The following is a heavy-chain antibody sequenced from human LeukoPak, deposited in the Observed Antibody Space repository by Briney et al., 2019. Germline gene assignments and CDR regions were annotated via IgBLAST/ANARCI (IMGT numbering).Heavy chain of an antibody. Sequence: SETLSLTCAVYGGSFSGYYWSWIRQPPGKGLEWIGEINHSGSTNYNPSLKSRVTISVDTSKNQFSLKLSSVTAADTAVYYCARSYDNVWGSYRRRGWFDPWGQGTLVTVSS. CDR3: ARSYDNVWGSYRRRGWFDP. CDR2: INHSGST. J-gene: IGHJ5*02. V-gene: IGHV4-34*01. CDR1: GGSFSGYY. D-gene: IGHD3-16*02.